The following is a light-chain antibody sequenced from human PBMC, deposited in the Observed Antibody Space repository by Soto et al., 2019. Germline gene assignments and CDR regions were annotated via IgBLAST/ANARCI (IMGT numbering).Light chain of an antibody. CDR2: EVH. V-gene: IGLV2-14*01. CDR3: SSYTRTNTRV. J-gene: IGLJ3*02. CDR1: SNDVGAYDY. Sequence: QSVLTQPASVSGSPGQSITISCTGTSNDVGAYDYVSWYQHHPGKAPKLMIYEVHNRPSGVSNRFSGSKSGNTASLTISGLQADDEADYFCSSYTRTNTRVFGGGTQLTVL.